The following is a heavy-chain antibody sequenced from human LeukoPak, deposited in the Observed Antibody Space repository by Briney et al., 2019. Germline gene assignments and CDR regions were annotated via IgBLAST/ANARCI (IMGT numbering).Heavy chain of an antibody. CDR2: INHSGST. D-gene: IGHD4-11*01. Sequence: SETLSLTCAVYGGSFSGYYWSWIRQPPGKGLEWIGEINHSGSTNYNPSLKSRVTISVDTSKNQFSLKLNSVTAADTAIYYCARGNMWDYRRYYYYMDVWGKGTTVTVSS. J-gene: IGHJ6*03. V-gene: IGHV4-34*01. CDR1: GGSFSGYY. CDR3: ARGNMWDYRRYYYYMDV.